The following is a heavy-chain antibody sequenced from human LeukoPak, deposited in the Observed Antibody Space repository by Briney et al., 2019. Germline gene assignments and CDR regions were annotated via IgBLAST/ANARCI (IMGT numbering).Heavy chain of an antibody. CDR1: GFTFSSYA. J-gene: IGHJ3*02. Sequence: GGSLRLSCAASGFTFSSYAMSWVRQAPGKGLEWVSAISGSGGGTYYADSVKGGFTISRDNSKTTLYLQMNSLRAEDTAVYYCAKVPVFSLTISEVVTDDAFDIWGQGTIVTVSS. D-gene: IGHD3-3*01. CDR2: ISGSGGGT. CDR3: AKVPVFSLTISEVVTDDAFDI. V-gene: IGHV3-23*01.